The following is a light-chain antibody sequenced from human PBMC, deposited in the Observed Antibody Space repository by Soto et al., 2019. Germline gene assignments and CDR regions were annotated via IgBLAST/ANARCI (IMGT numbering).Light chain of an antibody. V-gene: IGLV1-47*02. CDR1: SSNIGSNY. CDR3: ATWDDSLGGYV. CDR2: YNN. J-gene: IGLJ1*01. Sequence: QLVLTQPPSASGTPGQRVTISCSGRSSNIGSNYVYWYQQLPGTAPKLLIYYNNQRPSGVPDRFSGSKSGTSASLAISGLRSEDEADYYCATWDDSLGGYVFGTGTKVTVL.